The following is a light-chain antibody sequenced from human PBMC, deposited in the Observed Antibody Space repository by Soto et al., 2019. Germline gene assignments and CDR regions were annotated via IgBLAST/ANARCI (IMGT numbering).Light chain of an antibody. J-gene: IGKJ4*01. CDR2: GAS. CDR1: QSVSSSS. V-gene: IGKV3-20*01. CDR3: QQYSSSPLT. Sequence: EIVLTQSPGTLSLSPGERATLSCRASQSVSSSSLAWYQQKPGQAPRLLIYGASSRATGIPDRFSGSGSGTDFTLTISRLEPEDLAVYYYQQYSSSPLTFGGGTKVEIK.